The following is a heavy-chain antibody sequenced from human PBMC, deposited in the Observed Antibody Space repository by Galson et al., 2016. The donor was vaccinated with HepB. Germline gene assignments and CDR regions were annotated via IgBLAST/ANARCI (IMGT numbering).Heavy chain of an antibody. J-gene: IGHJ4*02. Sequence: SETLSLTCTVSGGSISSYFWSWIRQPPGKRLEWIGYIYYSGSTNYNPSLKSRVTISLDTSKNEFSLKLSSVTAADTAVYYCASALPSRGYFYYFDYWGQGSLVTVSS. CDR3: ASALPSRGYFYYFDY. V-gene: IGHV4-59*01. D-gene: IGHD3-22*01. CDR1: GGSISSYF. CDR2: IYYSGST.